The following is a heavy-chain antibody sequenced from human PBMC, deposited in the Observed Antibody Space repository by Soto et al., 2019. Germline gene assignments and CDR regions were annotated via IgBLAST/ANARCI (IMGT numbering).Heavy chain of an antibody. CDR1: GFIFSDRY. CDR3: AREVTTSHYYFDF. J-gene: IGHJ4*02. CDR2: ISSSGRTT. D-gene: IGHD2-2*01. V-gene: IGHV3-11*01. Sequence: GSLRLSCAASGFIFSDRYMSWIRQAPGKGLEWISYISSSGRTTHYADSVKGRLTISRDNAKNSLYLQMSSLRVEDTAVYFCAREVTTSHYYFDFWGQGTLVTVSS.